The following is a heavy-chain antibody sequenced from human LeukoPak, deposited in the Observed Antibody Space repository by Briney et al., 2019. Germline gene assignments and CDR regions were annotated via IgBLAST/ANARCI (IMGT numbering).Heavy chain of an antibody. CDR2: IKEDRFEQ. Sequence: GGSLRLSCAASGFAFSRYWMTWVRQAPGKGLEWVANIKEDRFEQDYVDSVRGRFTISRDNAQSSLYLQMSSLRAEDTAVYYCARTGSSSSYYSYYYMDVWGKGTTVTVSS. J-gene: IGHJ6*03. V-gene: IGHV3-7*01. CDR3: ARTGSSSSYYSYYYMDV. D-gene: IGHD6-6*01. CDR1: GFAFSRYW.